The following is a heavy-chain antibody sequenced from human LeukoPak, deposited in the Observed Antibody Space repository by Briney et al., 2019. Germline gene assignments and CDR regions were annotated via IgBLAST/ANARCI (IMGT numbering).Heavy chain of an antibody. D-gene: IGHD6-13*01. CDR2: IYYSGST. CDR3: ARGYSSSWYYFDY. Sequence: SETLSLTCTASGGSISSYYWSWIRQPPGKGLEWIGYIYYSGSTNYNPSLKSRVTISVDTSKNQFPLKLSSVTAADTAVYYCARGYSSSWYYFDYWGQGTLVTVSS. J-gene: IGHJ4*02. V-gene: IGHV4-59*01. CDR1: GGSISSYY.